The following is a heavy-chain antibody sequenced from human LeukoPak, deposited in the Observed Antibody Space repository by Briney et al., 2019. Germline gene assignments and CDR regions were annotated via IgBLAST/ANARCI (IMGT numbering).Heavy chain of an antibody. CDR2: ISYDGSNK. CDR1: GFTFSSYA. V-gene: IGHV3-30-3*01. D-gene: IGHD3-10*01. J-gene: IGHJ4*02. Sequence: GGSLRLSCAASGFTFSSYAMHWVRQAPGKGLEWVAVISYDGSNKYYADSVKGRFTISRDNSKNTLFLQMNSLRAEDTAVYYCAKGGSMVRGVPGPFDYWGQGTLVTVSS. CDR3: AKGGSMVRGVPGPFDY.